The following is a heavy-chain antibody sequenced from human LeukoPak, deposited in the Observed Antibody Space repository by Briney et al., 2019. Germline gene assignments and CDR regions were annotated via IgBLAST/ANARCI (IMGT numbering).Heavy chain of an antibody. D-gene: IGHD1-26*01. CDR3: AKDRGGSYPTGFDP. Sequence: PGGTLRLSCAASGFTFTNYGMSWVRQAPGKGLEWVAVISYDGSNKYYADSVKGRFTISRDNSKNTLYLQMNSLRAEDTAVYYCAKDRGGSYPTGFDPWGQGTLVTVSS. V-gene: IGHV3-30*18. CDR2: ISYDGSNK. CDR1: GFTFTNYG. J-gene: IGHJ5*02.